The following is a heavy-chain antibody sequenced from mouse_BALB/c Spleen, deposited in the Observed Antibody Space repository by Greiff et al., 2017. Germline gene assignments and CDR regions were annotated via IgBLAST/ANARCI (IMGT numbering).Heavy chain of an antibody. CDR3: ARGLTTGGFAY. CDR1: GFNIKDTY. D-gene: IGHD2-12*01. V-gene: IGHV14-3*02. CDR2: IDPANGNT. J-gene: IGHJ3*01. Sequence: EVQLQQSGAELVKPGASVKLSCTASGFNIKDTYMHWVKQRPEQGLEWIGRIDPANGNTKYDPKFQGKATITADTSSNTAYLQLSSLTSEDTAVYYCARGLTTGGFAYWGQGTLVTVSA.